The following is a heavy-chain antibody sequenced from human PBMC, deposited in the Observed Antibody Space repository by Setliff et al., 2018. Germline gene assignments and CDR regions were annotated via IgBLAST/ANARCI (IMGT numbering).Heavy chain of an antibody. Sequence: SETLSLTCTVSGGSISSGGYYWSWIRQHPGKGLEWIGYIYYSGSTYYNPSLKSRGTISVDTSKNQFSLKLSSVTAADTAVYYCASEAVISPNWFDPWGQGTLVTVSS. CDR3: ASEAVISPNWFDP. J-gene: IGHJ5*02. CDR2: IYYSGST. D-gene: IGHD3-10*01. V-gene: IGHV4-31*03. CDR1: GGSISSGGYY.